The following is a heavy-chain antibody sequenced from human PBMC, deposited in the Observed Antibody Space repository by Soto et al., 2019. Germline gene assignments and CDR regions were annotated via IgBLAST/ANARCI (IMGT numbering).Heavy chain of an antibody. J-gene: IGHJ3*02. CDR1: GYTFTNYY. V-gene: IGHV1-2*04. D-gene: IGHD3-22*01. CDR2: INPMSGST. CDR3: ARDKSVRLHYYDSSGYPFGAASGAFDI. Sequence: ASVKVSCKASGYTFTNYYIHWVRQAPGQGLEWMAIINPMSGSTNYAQKFQGWVTMTRDTSISTAYMELSRLRSDDTAVYYCARDKSVRLHYYDSSGYPFGAASGAFDIWGQGTMVTVSS.